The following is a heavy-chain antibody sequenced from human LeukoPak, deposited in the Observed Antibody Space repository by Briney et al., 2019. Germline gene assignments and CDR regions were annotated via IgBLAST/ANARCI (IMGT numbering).Heavy chain of an antibody. V-gene: IGHV4-59*01. CDR1: GGSISSYY. J-gene: IGHJ5*02. CDR3: ARCSGYSNWFDP. Sequence: SGTLSLTCTVSGGSISSYYWSWIRQPPGKGLEWIGYIYYSGSTNYNPSLKSRVTISVDTSKNQFSLKLSSVTAADTAVYYCARCSGYSNWFDPWGQGTLATVSS. D-gene: IGHD3-22*01. CDR2: IYYSGST.